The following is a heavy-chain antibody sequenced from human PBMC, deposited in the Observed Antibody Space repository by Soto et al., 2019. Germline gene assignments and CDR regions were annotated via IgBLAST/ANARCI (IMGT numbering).Heavy chain of an antibody. CDR2: ISYDGSNE. V-gene: IGHV3-30*18. J-gene: IGHJ4*02. D-gene: IGHD3-22*01. CDR3: AKDTYYHDRSGYYIFDD. Sequence: QVQLVESGGGVVQPGRSLRLSCAVSGFTFSSYGMHWVRQAPGKGLEWVAHISYDGSNEHYVDSVKGRFTISRDNSKNTLYLQMNSLRAEDTAVYDCAKDTYYHDRSGYYIFDDWGQGTLVTVSS. CDR1: GFTFSSYG.